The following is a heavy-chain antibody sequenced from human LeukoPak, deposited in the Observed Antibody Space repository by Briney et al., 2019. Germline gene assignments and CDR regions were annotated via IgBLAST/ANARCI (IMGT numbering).Heavy chain of an antibody. V-gene: IGHV6-1*01. CDR3: AKTENNWSYGMDV. CDR1: GDSFSNNSTT. Sequence: SQTLLLTCAISGDSFSNNSTTWNWIRQSPSRGIEWLGRTYYRSEWYNDYAVSVKSRITINSDTSKNQFSLQLNSVTPEDTAVYYCAKTENNWSYGMDVWGQGTTVTVSS. CDR2: TYYRSEWYN. D-gene: IGHD1-20*01. J-gene: IGHJ6*02.